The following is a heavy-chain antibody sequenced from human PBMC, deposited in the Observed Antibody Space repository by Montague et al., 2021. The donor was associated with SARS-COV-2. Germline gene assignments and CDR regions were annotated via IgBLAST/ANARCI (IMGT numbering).Heavy chain of an antibody. V-gene: IGHV2-5*01. Sequence: PALVKPTQTLTLMRTFYGFSLTTSGVGVGWIRQPPGKALEWLALIYWNDDKRYSPSLKSRLTITKDTSNNQVVLIMTNMDPVDTATYYCAHNPISLVRGIIPNWFDSWGQGTLVTVSS. J-gene: IGHJ5*01. D-gene: IGHD3-10*01. CDR1: GFSLTTSGVG. CDR2: IYWNDDK. CDR3: AHNPISLVRGIIPNWFDS.